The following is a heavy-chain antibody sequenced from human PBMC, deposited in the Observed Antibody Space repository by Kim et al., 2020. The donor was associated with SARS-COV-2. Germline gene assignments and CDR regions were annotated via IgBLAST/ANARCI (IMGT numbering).Heavy chain of an antibody. D-gene: IGHD5-18*01. J-gene: IGHJ4*02. CDR3: ARDRRYSYGPESLDY. V-gene: IGHV3-30*04. Sequence: GGSLRLSCAASGFTFSSYAMHWVRQAPGKGLEWVAVISYDGSNKYYADSVKGRFTISRDNSKNTLYLQMNSLRAEDTAVYYCARDRRYSYGPESLDYWGQGTLVTVSS. CDR1: GFTFSSYA. CDR2: ISYDGSNK.